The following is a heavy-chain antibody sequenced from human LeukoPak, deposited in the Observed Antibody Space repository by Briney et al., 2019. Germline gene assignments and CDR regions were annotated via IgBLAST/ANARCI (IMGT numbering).Heavy chain of an antibody. Sequence: GGSLRLSCAASGFTFSSYELNWVRQSPGKGLEWISYISSSGSTLYYADSVKGRFTISRDDAKNSLYLQMNSLRAEDTAVYYCARDRIVVVPAPLDYWGQGTLVTVSS. CDR2: ISSSGSTL. V-gene: IGHV3-48*03. CDR3: ARDRIVVVPAPLDY. J-gene: IGHJ4*02. CDR1: GFTFSSYE. D-gene: IGHD2-2*01.